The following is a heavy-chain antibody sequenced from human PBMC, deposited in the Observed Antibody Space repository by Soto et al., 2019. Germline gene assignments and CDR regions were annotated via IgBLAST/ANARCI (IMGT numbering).Heavy chain of an antibody. CDR2: ISWNSGSI. CDR1: GFTFDDYA. Sequence: EVQLVESGGGLVQPGRSLRLSCAASGFTFDDYAMHWVRQAPGKGLEWVSGISWNSGSIGYADSVKGRFTISRDNAKNSLYLQMNSPRAEDTALYYCAKDKGIAVAGHYWYFDLWGRGTLVTVSS. J-gene: IGHJ2*01. D-gene: IGHD6-19*01. CDR3: AKDKGIAVAGHYWYFDL. V-gene: IGHV3-9*01.